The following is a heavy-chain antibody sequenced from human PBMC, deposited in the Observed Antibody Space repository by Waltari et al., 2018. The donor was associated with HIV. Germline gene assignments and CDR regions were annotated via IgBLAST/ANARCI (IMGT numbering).Heavy chain of an antibody. V-gene: IGHV4-38-2*02. CDR2: IYHTGSA. CDR1: GFSITTGYY. CDR3: ARVRPADQRYLDY. Sequence: QVQLQESGPGLVRPSETLSLSCSGSGFSITTGYYWGWVRQPPGTGLELIGYIYHTGSAYYHPSLKSRVSISVDTSKNQFSLKVNSMTASDAAVYYCARVRPADQRYLDYWGQGTLVTVSS. D-gene: IGHD6-25*01. J-gene: IGHJ4*02.